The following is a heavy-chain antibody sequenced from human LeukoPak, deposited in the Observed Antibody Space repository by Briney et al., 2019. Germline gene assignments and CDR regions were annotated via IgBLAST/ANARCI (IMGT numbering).Heavy chain of an antibody. V-gene: IGHV1-2*06. CDR2: ISPNSGGT. J-gene: IGHJ4*02. Sequence: ASVKVSCKASGYTFTGYYMHWVRQAPGQGLEWMGRISPNSGGTNYAQKFQGRVTMTRDTSISTAYMELSRLRSDDTAVYYCARGYGSGSYYKAMGYFDYWGQGTLVTVSS. D-gene: IGHD3-10*01. CDR3: ARGYGSGSYYKAMGYFDY. CDR1: GYTFTGYY.